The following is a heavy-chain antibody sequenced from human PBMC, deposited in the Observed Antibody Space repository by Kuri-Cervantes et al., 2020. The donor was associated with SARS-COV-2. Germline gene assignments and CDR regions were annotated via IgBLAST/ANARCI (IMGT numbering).Heavy chain of an antibody. CDR2: ICFSGST. CDR1: GGSISSSGHY. Sequence: SETLSLTCSVSGGSISSSGHYWGWVRQPPGKGLEWIGSICFSGSTYYTPSLKSRVTISVDTSKNQFSLKLTSVTATDTAVYYCGRQASDWHIDYWGQGTLVTVSS. V-gene: IGHV4-39*01. J-gene: IGHJ4*02. CDR3: GRQASDWHIDY. D-gene: IGHD3-9*01.